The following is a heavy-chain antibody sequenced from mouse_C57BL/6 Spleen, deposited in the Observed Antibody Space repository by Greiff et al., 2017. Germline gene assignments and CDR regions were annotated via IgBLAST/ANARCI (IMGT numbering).Heavy chain of an antibody. CDR2: IYPGSGNT. CDR3: AREDGELRGFAY. Sequence: QVQLQQSGPELVKPGASVKISCKASGYSFTSYYIHWVKQRPGQGLEWIGWIYPGSGNTTYNEKFKGKATLTADTSSSTAYMQLSSLTSEDSAVYYCAREDGELRGFAYWGQGTLVTVSA. CDR1: GYSFTSYY. D-gene: IGHD1-1*01. V-gene: IGHV1-66*01. J-gene: IGHJ3*01.